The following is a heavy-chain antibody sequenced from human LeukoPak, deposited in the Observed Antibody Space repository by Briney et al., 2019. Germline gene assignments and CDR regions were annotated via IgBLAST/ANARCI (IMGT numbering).Heavy chain of an antibody. CDR3: ASAGHDGSGYKVC. D-gene: IGHD3-22*01. J-gene: IGHJ4*02. V-gene: IGHV4-4*02. CDR1: GGSISSSNW. Sequence: SGTLSLTCAVSGGSISSSNWWSWVRQPPGEGLEWIGEIYHSGSANYNPSLKSRVTISVDRSKNQFSLKLSSVTAADTAVYYCASAGHDGSGYKVCWGQGTLVTVSS. CDR2: IYHSGSA.